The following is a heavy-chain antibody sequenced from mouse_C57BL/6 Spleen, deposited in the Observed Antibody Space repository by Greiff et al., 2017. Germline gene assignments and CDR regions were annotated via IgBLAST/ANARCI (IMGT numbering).Heavy chain of an antibody. Sequence: EVKLVESEGGLVQPGSSMKLSCTASGFTFSDSYLAWVRQVPEKGLEWVANINYDGSSTYYLDSLKSRFIISRDNAKNILYLQMSSLKSEDTATYYCARDAGTDYAMDYWGQGTSVTVSS. CDR3: ARDAGTDYAMDY. D-gene: IGHD4-1*01. J-gene: IGHJ4*01. CDR1: GFTFSDSY. CDR2: INYDGSST. V-gene: IGHV5-16*01.